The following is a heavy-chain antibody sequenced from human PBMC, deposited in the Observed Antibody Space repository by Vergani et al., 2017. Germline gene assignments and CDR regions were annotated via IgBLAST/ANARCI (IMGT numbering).Heavy chain of an antibody. J-gene: IGHJ4*02. CDR3: ARAKQPVGQWSL. D-gene: IGHD6-19*01. V-gene: IGHV4-61*02. Sequence: QVQLQESGPGLVKPSQTLSLTCPVSGGSISSGSYYWSWIRQPPGKGLEWVGRIYTSGSTNYNPSPKSRVTITVDPAKNQFSLKLSSVTAADTAVYYCARAKQPVGQWSLWGQGTLVTVS. CDR2: IYTSGST. CDR1: GGSISSGSYY.